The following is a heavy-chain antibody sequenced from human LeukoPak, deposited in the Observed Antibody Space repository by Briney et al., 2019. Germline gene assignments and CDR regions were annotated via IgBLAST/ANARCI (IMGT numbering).Heavy chain of an antibody. J-gene: IGHJ4*02. Sequence: SETLSLTCAVYGGSFSGYYWSWIRQPPGKGLEWIGEINHSGSTNYKPSLKSRVTISVDTSKNQFSLKLSSVTAADTAVYYCARARTTVTGYYFDYWGQGTLVTVSS. CDR1: GGSFSGYY. D-gene: IGHD4-17*01. CDR3: ARARTTVTGYYFDY. V-gene: IGHV4-34*01. CDR2: INHSGST.